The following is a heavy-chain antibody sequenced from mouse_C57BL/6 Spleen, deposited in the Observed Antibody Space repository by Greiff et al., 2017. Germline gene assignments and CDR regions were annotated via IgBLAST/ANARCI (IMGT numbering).Heavy chain of an antibody. CDR2: INPSSGYT. J-gene: IGHJ4*01. Sequence: QVKLQQSGAELAKPGASVKLSCKASGYTFTSSWMHWGKQRPGQGLEWIGYINPSSGYTKYNQKFKDKSTLTADKSSSTAYMQLSSLTDEDSAFYYCARDCPITTVVGAMDYWGQGTSVTVSS. D-gene: IGHD1-1*01. CDR3: ARDCPITTVVGAMDY. CDR1: GYTFTSSW. V-gene: IGHV1-7*01.